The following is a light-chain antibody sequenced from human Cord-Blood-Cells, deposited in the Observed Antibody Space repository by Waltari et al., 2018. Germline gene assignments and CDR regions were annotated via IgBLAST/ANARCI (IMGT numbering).Light chain of an antibody. V-gene: IGKV3-15*01. J-gene: IGKJ2*01. CDR2: GAS. CDR3: QQYNNWYT. CDR1: QSVSSN. Sequence: IVMPQSPATLSVSQGESATLSCRASQSVSSNLAWYQQKPGQAPKLLIYGASTRATGIPSRFSGSGSGTEFTLTISSLQSEDFAVYYCQQYNNWYTFGQGTKLEIK.